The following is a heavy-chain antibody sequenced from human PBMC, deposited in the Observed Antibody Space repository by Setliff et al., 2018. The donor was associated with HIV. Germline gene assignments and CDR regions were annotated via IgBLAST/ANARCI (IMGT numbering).Heavy chain of an antibody. CDR1: GYSISSGYY. J-gene: IGHJ4*02. CDR3: ARYSTLTTNFDY. D-gene: IGHD4-17*01. V-gene: IGHV4-38-2*02. CDR2: IYHSGST. Sequence: SETLSLTCTVSGYSISSGYYWGWIRQPPGKGLEWIGSIYHSGSTYYNPSLKSRVTISLDTSKNQFSLKLAFVTAADTAVYYCARYSTLTTNFDYWGQGTLVTVSS.